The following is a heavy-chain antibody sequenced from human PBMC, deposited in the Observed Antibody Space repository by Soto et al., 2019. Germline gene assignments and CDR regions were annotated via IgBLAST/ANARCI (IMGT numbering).Heavy chain of an antibody. J-gene: IGHJ6*03. CDR1: GFTFGSYA. CDR3: AKALRPSLNFFYYMDV. V-gene: IGHV3-23*01. D-gene: IGHD2-2*01. CDR2: LGGNGFTT. Sequence: EVHLLESGGGLVQPGGSLRLSCVVSGFTFGSYAMSWVRQAPEKGPEWVAILGGNGFTTYYADSGKGRFTISGDKSKSTLFLQMNSLRADDTGVYYCAKALRPSLNFFYYMDVWGRGTSVTVSS.